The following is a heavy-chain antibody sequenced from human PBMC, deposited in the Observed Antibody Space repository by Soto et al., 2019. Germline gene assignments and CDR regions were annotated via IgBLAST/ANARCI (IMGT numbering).Heavy chain of an antibody. V-gene: IGHV1-69*13. CDR1: GGTFSSYA. CDR3: ARADGATRYYYYGTDV. D-gene: IGHD1-26*01. CDR2: IIPIFGTA. J-gene: IGHJ6*02. Sequence: SVKVSCKASGGTFSSYAISWVRQAPGQGLEWMGGIIPIFGTANYAQKFQGRVTITADESTSTAYMELSSLRSEDTAVYYCARADGATRYYYYGTDVWGQGTTVTVSS.